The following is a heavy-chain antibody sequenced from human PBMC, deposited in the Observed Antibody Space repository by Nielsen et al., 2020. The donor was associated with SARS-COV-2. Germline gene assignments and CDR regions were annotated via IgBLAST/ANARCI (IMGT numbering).Heavy chain of an antibody. CDR3: AREGIVGGAAGTGFDY. Sequence: GGSLRLSCAASGFAVSSNYMSWVRQSPVTGLEWVSVIYSGGATHYADSVKGRFTISRDDSKNTVYLQMNSLRAEDTAVYYCAREGIVGGAAGTGFDYWGQGTLVTVSS. CDR2: IYSGGAT. CDR1: GFAVSSNY. V-gene: IGHV3-53*01. J-gene: IGHJ4*02. D-gene: IGHD1/OR15-1a*01.